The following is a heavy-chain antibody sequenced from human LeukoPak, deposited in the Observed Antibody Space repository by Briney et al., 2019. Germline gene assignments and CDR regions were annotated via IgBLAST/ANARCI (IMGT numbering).Heavy chain of an antibody. CDR1: GGSFSGYY. CDR2: INHSGST. CDR3: ARGCGGGSCYYPADDWFDP. J-gene: IGHJ5*02. D-gene: IGHD2-15*01. Sequence: SETLSLTCAVYGGSFSGYYWSWIRQPPGKGLEWIGEINHSGSTNYNPSLKSRVTKSVDTSKNQFSLKLSSVTAADTAVYYCARGCGGGSCYYPADDWFDPWGQGTLVTVSS. V-gene: IGHV4-34*01.